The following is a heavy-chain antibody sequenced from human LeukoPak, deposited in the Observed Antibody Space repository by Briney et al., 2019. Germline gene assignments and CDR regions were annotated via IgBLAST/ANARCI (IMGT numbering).Heavy chain of an antibody. CDR1: GYTLTELS. D-gene: IGHD3-3*01. CDR2: FDPEDGET. V-gene: IGHV1-24*01. CDR3: ATVRGITIFGVATYYYYGMDV. J-gene: IGHJ6*02. Sequence: ASVKVSCKVSGYTLTELSMHWVRQAPGKGLEWMGGFDPEDGETIYAQKFQGRVTMTEDTSTDTAYMGLSSLRSEDTAVYYCATVRGITIFGVATYYYYGMDVWGQGTTVTVSS.